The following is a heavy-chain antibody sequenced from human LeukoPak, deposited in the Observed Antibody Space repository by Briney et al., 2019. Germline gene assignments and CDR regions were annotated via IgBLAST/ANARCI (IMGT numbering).Heavy chain of an antibody. CDR3: ARPRSQYSNGWLHH. D-gene: IGHD6-25*01. CDR2: VSYSGSP. CDR1: GSSISPYY. J-gene: IGHJ1*01. Sequence: KTSETLSLTCTVSGSSISPYYWSWIRQPPGKGLEWIGYVSYSGSPNYNPSLKSRVTISVDTSRNQFSLKLGSLTAADTAMYYCARPRSQYSNGWLHHWGQGTLVTVSA. V-gene: IGHV4-59*08.